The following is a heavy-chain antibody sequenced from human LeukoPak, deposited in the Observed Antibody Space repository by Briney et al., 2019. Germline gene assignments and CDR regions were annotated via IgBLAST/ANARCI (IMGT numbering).Heavy chain of an antibody. D-gene: IGHD6-13*01. CDR3: AKGGIAAAGTYYFDY. Sequence: PGGSLRLSCAASGFTFDDYAMHWVRQAPWKGLEWVSGISWNSGSIGYADSVKGRFTISRDNAKNSLYLQMNSLRAEDTALYYCAKGGIAAAGTYYFDYWGQGTLVTVSS. CDR1: GFTFDDYA. V-gene: IGHV3-9*01. CDR2: ISWNSGSI. J-gene: IGHJ4*02.